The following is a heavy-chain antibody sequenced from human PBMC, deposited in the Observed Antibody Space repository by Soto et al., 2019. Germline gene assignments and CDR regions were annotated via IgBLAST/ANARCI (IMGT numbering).Heavy chain of an antibody. CDR1: GFTFSSYG. J-gene: IGHJ4*02. Sequence: PGGSLRLSCAASGFTFSSYGMHWVRQAPGKGLEWVAVISYDGSNKYYADSVKGRFTISRDNSKNTLYLQMNSLRAEDTAVYYCAKDRNDYYYDSSVSFVYWGQGTLVTVSS. V-gene: IGHV3-30*18. CDR3: AKDRNDYYYDSSVSFVY. D-gene: IGHD3-22*01. CDR2: ISYDGSNK.